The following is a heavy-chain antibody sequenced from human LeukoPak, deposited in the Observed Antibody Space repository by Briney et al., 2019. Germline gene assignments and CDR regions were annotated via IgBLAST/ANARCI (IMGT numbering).Heavy chain of an antibody. CDR2: ISSSGSTI. D-gene: IGHD3-22*01. CDR3: ATTYDSSGYYSHFDY. V-gene: IGHV3-11*01. J-gene: IGHJ4*02. Sequence: SLRLSCAAAAFTFTDYHMSWRRHAPGLWPHWCSHISSSGSTIYYADSVKGRFTISRDNAKNSLYLQMNSLRAEDTAVYYCATTYDSSGYYSHFDYWGQGTLVTVSS. CDR1: AFTFTDYH.